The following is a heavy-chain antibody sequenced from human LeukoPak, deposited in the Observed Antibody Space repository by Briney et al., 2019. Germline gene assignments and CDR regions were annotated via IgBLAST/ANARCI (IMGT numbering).Heavy chain of an antibody. Sequence: GGSLRLSCAASEFTFSSYAMSWVRQAPGKGLEWVSAVSDSGGSTYYADSVKGRFTVSRDNSKNTMYLQMNSLRAEDTAVYYCAKDRRACSSSSCYYRFDYWGQGTLVTVSS. CDR1: EFTFSSYA. CDR2: VSDSGGST. D-gene: IGHD2-2*01. CDR3: AKDRRACSSSSCYYRFDY. J-gene: IGHJ4*02. V-gene: IGHV3-23*01.